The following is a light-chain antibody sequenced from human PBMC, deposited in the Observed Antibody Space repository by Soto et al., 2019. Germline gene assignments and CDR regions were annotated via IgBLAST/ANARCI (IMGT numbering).Light chain of an antibody. Sequence: EIVMTQSPATLSVSPGERATLSCRASHRVSSYLAWYQQKPGQAPRLLIYATSTRATGIPARFSGSGSGTDFTLTISSLQSEDFAVYYCKQYNNWPRTFGQGTKVDIK. CDR1: HRVSSY. CDR3: KQYNNWPRT. CDR2: ATS. V-gene: IGKV3-15*01. J-gene: IGKJ1*01.